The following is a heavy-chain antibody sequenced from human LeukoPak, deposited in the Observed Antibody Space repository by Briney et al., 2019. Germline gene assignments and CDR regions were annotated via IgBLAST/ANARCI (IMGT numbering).Heavy chain of an antibody. V-gene: IGHV1-8*01. Sequence: ASLNVSLQPSVYSFTNFVINWVRPATAQALEWMEWMNPNSGNKGYAQKVQGRVTMTMNTSITTAYTELSSLRSEDTAVYYCARGPQWRGDYYYMDVWGRGTTVTVSS. CDR2: MNPNSGNK. CDR3: ARGPQWRGDYYYMDV. D-gene: IGHD6-19*01. CDR1: VYSFTNFV. J-gene: IGHJ6*03.